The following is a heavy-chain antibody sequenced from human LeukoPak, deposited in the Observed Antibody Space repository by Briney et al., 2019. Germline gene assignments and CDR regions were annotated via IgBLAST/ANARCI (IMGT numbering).Heavy chain of an antibody. V-gene: IGHV3-48*01. CDR1: GFTFSSYS. D-gene: IGHD3-22*01. J-gene: IGHJ4*02. Sequence: PGGSLRLSCAASGFTFSSYSMNWVRQAPGKGLEWVSYISSSSSTIYYADSVKGRFTISRDNAKNSLYLQMNSLRAEDTAVYYCARGSTYYYDSSGYYLLDYWGQGTLVTVSS. CDR2: ISSSSSTI. CDR3: ARGSTYYYDSSGYYLLDY.